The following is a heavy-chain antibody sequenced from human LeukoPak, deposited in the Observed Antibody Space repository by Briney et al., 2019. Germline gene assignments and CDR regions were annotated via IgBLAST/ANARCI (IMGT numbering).Heavy chain of an antibody. Sequence: PSQTLSLTCAVSGGSISSGGYYWGWIRQPPGKGLEWIGSIYYSGSTYYNPSLKSRVTISVDTSKNQFSLKLSSVTAADTAVYYCARVPVSLYDFWSGYPSYGMDVWGQGTTVTVSS. D-gene: IGHD3-3*01. CDR2: IYYSGST. CDR1: GGSISSGGYY. J-gene: IGHJ6*02. V-gene: IGHV4-39*01. CDR3: ARVPVSLYDFWSGYPSYGMDV.